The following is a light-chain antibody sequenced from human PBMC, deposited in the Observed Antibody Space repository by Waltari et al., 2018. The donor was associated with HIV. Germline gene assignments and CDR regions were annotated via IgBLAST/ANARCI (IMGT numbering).Light chain of an antibody. CDR3: HQFKSYPQT. CDR1: QDSSKS. Sequence: IQLTQSPSSLSASLGDRVAITCRASQDSSKSLASYQHKVGKPPKLLIFDASNLESGVPARVSGSGSGTVFTLTIRSLRPEDFATYHCHQFKSYPQTFGQGTRLE. J-gene: IGKJ2*01. CDR2: DAS. V-gene: IGKV1-13*02.